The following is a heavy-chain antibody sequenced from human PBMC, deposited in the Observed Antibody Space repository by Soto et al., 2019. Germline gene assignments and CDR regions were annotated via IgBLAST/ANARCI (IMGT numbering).Heavy chain of an antibody. CDR3: ARGSRVKIPAASGRDYYYHGLDV. CDR2: INHRGST. V-gene: IGHV4-34*01. D-gene: IGHD6-25*01. CDR1: GGSFSGYY. Sequence: QVQLQQWGAGLLKPSETLSLTCAVYGGSFSGYYWSWIRQPPGKGLAWIGEINHRGSTNYNPSLKRRVTISVDPSKNQFSPKLNSVTAADTAVYYCARGSRVKIPAASGRDYYYHGLDVWGQGTAVTVSS. J-gene: IGHJ6*02.